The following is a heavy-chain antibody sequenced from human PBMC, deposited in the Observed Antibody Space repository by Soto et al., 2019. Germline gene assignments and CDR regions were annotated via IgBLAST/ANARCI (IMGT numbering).Heavy chain of an antibody. CDR1: GCTFSSSR. J-gene: IGHJ6*02. D-gene: IGHD2-21*02. CDR2: IVPSLDTT. V-gene: IGHV1-69*09. CDR3: ARCPQPRGTADTYAVDV. Sequence: QVQLVQSGTEVKKPGSSVKVSCKASGCTFSSSRFSWVRQAPGQGLEWMGMIVPSLDTTKYAQKFQARVTITADQFTSTAYMELSSLRSEDTAVYYCARCPQPRGTADTYAVDVWGQGTRVIVSS.